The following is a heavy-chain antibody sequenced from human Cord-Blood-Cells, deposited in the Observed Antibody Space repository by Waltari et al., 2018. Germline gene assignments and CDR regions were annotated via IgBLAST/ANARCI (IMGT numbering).Heavy chain of an antibody. D-gene: IGHD6-6*01. CDR2: ISYDGSNK. J-gene: IGHJ4*02. CDR3: CSSSLDY. CDR1: GFTFSSYG. Sequence: QVQLVESGGGVVQPGRSLRLSCAASGFTFSSYGMHWVRQAPGKGLEWVAVISYDGSNKYYADSVKGRFTISRDNSKNTLYLQMNSLRAEDTAVYYCCSSSLDYWGQGTLVTVSS. V-gene: IGHV3-30*03.